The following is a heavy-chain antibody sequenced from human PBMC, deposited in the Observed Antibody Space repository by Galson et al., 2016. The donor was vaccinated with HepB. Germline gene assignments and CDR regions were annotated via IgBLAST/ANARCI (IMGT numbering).Heavy chain of an antibody. J-gene: IGHJ5*02. CDR2: ISTRRTT. CDR1: GFVFSNFG. D-gene: IGHD1-1*01. CDR3: AKERLVRRIFDP. Sequence: SLRLSCAASGFVFSNFGLSWVRQAPGKGLEWAASISTRRTTYYSDSVQGRFTISRDNSNNTLYLQMNGLRAEDTAVYYCAKERLVRRIFDPRGQGTPVTVSS. V-gene: IGHV3-23*01.